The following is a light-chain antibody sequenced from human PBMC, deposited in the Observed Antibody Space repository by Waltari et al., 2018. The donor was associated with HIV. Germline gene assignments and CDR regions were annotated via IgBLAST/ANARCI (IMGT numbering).Light chain of an antibody. CDR3: QQYDNSATWT. J-gene: IGKJ1*01. V-gene: IGKV3-20*01. Sequence: EIALTQSPGTLALSPGERATLSCRASQSVSSSFLAWYQQKPGQAPRLLIYCASSRATDIPDRFSGSGSGTDFTLTISRLEPEDFAVYFCQQYDNSATWTFGQGTKVEIQ. CDR1: QSVSSSF. CDR2: CAS.